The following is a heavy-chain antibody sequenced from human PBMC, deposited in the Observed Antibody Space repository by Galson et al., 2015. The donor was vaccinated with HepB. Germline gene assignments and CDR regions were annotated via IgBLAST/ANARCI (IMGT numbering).Heavy chain of an antibody. V-gene: IGHV1-69*13. CDR3: ARVSYALSEWLASYYYYGMDV. Sequence: SVTVSCKASGGTFSSYAISWVRQAPGQGLEWMGGIIPIFGTANYAQKFQGRVTITADESTSTAYMELSSLRSEDTAVYYCARVSYALSEWLASYYYYGMDVWGQGTTVTVSS. D-gene: IGHD6-19*01. CDR2: IIPIFGTA. CDR1: GGTFSSYA. J-gene: IGHJ6*02.